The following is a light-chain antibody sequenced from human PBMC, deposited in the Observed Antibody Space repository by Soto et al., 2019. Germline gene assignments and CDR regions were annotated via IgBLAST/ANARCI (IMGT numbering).Light chain of an antibody. Sequence: EIVMTQFPDSLCVSPGESVTLSCRASQSVGTTLAWYQQKPGQAPRLLIYGASTRASGCPPRFRGSGSGTDFTLNINYLRSEDIAVYFCQQYKEYVTFGGGTKVEV. CDR3: QQYKEYVT. CDR1: QSVGTT. V-gene: IGKV3D-15*01. J-gene: IGKJ4*01. CDR2: GAS.